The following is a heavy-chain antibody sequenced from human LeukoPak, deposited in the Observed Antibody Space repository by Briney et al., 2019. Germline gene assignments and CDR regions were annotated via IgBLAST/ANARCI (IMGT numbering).Heavy chain of an antibody. Sequence: GASVKVSCKASGYTFTGYYMHWVRQAPGQGLEWMGRINPNSGGTNYAQKFQGRVTMTRDTSTSTAYMELSRLRSDDTAVYYCARASSGWYGDFDYWGQGTLVTVSS. CDR2: INPNSGGT. D-gene: IGHD6-19*01. CDR1: GYTFTGYY. CDR3: ARASSGWYGDFDY. V-gene: IGHV1-2*06. J-gene: IGHJ4*02.